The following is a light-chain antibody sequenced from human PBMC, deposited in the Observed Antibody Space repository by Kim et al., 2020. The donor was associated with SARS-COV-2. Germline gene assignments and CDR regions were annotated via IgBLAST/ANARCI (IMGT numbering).Light chain of an antibody. Sequence: SYELTQPPSVSVAPGKTARIICGGHNVGNESVHWYQQKPGQAPVLVIYYDSDRPSGISERFSGSNSGNTATLTISRVEAGDEADYYCQVWDINVNDCVFVGGTQLTVL. V-gene: IGLV3-21*04. J-gene: IGLJ2*01. CDR3: QVWDINVNDCV. CDR2: YDS. CDR1: NVGNES.